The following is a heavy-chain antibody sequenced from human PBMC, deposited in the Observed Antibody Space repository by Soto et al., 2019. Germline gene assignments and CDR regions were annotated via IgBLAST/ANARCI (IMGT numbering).Heavy chain of an antibody. V-gene: IGHV3-11*01. J-gene: IGHJ4*02. CDR2: IDTSSTKI. D-gene: IGHD3-3*01. Sequence: QVQLVESGGDLVKRGGSLRLSCAASGYTFSDYYMSWIRQAPGKGLEWISYIDTSSTKIYYADSVKGRFTISRDNAKNSLYLEMNSLRGEDTAVYYCARHYDMWSGYLSPVDYWGQGTLVTVSS. CDR3: ARHYDMWSGYLSPVDY. CDR1: GYTFSDYY.